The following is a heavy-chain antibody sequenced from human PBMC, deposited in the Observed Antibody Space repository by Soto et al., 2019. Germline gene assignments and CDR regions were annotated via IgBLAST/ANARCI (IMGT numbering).Heavy chain of an antibody. J-gene: IGHJ4*02. CDR3: ARKSRWSAMYYFDY. D-gene: IGHD3-16*01. V-gene: IGHV4-39*01. Sequence: QLLLQESGQGLVRPSDTLSLTCTVSGGSLNSPSYYWGWIRQPPGKGLDWIASIHYTGTTYYKSTLKSRLTISSDTSKNQFSLTLRSVTAADTAIYYCARKSRWSAMYYFDYWGQGTLVTVPS. CDR2: IHYTGTT. CDR1: GGSLNSPSYY.